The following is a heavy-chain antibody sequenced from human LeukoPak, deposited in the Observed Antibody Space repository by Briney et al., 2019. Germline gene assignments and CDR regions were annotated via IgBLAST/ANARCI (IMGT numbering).Heavy chain of an antibody. D-gene: IGHD3-22*01. V-gene: IGHV4-31*02. CDR3: ARHSFDGSAYSLDY. J-gene: IGHJ4*02. Sequence: LSLACTVSGGCISRGGYYWGWIRPHPGKGLEGIGYIYYSGSTYYNPSPKSRVTISVDTSKNQLSLKLTSVTAADTAVYYCARHSFDGSAYSLDYWGQGTLVTVSS. CDR2: IYYSGST. CDR1: GGCISRGGYY.